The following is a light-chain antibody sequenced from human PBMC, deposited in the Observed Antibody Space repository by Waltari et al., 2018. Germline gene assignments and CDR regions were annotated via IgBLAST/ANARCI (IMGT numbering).Light chain of an antibody. CDR2: DVS. Sequence: QSALTQPASLSGSPGQSITISCTGTISDVGGYNSVSWYQDHPGQAPKVIIYDVSDRPSGISERFSGSRSGNTASLTISGLQAEDEADYYCSSQSSDNVVLFGGGTKLTVL. CDR3: SSQSSDNVVL. J-gene: IGLJ2*01. V-gene: IGLV2-14*03. CDR1: ISDVGGYNS.